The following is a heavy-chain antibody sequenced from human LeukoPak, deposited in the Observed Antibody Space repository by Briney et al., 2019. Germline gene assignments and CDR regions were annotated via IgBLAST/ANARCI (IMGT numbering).Heavy chain of an antibody. CDR2: ISDSGGST. Sequence: QSGGSLRLSCAASGFTFSSYAMSWVRQAPGKGLEWVSGISDSGGSTYYADSVKGRFTISRDNSKNTLYLQMNSLRAEDTAVYYCAKPAPHNTDYYYGVHFDYWGQGTLVTVSS. D-gene: IGHD3-22*01. J-gene: IGHJ4*02. V-gene: IGHV3-23*01. CDR1: GFTFSSYA. CDR3: AKPAPHNTDYYYGVHFDY.